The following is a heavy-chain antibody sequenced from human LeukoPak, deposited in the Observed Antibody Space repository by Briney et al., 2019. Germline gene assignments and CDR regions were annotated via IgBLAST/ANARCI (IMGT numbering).Heavy chain of an antibody. CDR2: INPSGGST. Sequence: ASVKVPCKASGYTFTSYYMHWVRQAPGQGLEWMGIINPSGGSTSYAQKFQGRVTMTRDTSTSTVYMELSSLRSEDTAVYYCVYANSGLRALRFDDWGQGTLVTVSS. CDR3: VYANSGLRALRFDD. J-gene: IGHJ4*02. CDR1: GYTFTSYY. V-gene: IGHV1-46*01. D-gene: IGHD2-8*01.